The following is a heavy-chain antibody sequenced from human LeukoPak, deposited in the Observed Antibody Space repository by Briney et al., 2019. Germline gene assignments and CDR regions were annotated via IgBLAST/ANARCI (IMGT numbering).Heavy chain of an antibody. J-gene: IGHJ4*02. CDR1: GYTFTGYY. CDR3: ARGGTIFGVVIIAPFDY. D-gene: IGHD3-3*01. V-gene: IGHV1-2*02. Sequence: GASVKVSCKASGYTFTGYYMHWVRQAPGQGLEWMGWINPNSGGTNYAQKFQGRVTMTRDTSISTAYMELSRLRSDDTAVYYCARGGTIFGVVIIAPFDYWGQGTLVTVSS. CDR2: INPNSGGT.